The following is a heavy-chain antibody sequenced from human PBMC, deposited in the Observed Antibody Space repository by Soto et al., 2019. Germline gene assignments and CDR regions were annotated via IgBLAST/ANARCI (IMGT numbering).Heavy chain of an antibody. CDR2: IWYDGSNK. CDR3: ARDLTMYYDILTGPPHNNWFDP. J-gene: IGHJ5*02. CDR1: GFTFSSYG. D-gene: IGHD3-9*01. V-gene: IGHV3-33*01. Sequence: GGSLRLSCAASGFTFSSYGMHWVRQAPGKGLEWVAVIWYDGSNKYYADSVKGRFTISRDNSKNTLYLQMNSLRAEDTAVYYCARDLTMYYDILTGPPHNNWFDPWGQGTLVTVSS.